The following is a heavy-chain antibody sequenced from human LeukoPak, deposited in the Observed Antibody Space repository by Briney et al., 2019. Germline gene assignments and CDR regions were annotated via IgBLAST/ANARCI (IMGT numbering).Heavy chain of an antibody. CDR1: GGSISSGDYY. CDR2: IYYSGST. Sequence: PSETLSLTCTVSGGSISSGDYYWSWIRQPPGKGLEWIGYIYYSGSTYYNPSLKSRVTISVDTSKNQFSLKLSSVTAADTAVYYCARGIAAAGTKYWGQGTLVTVSS. D-gene: IGHD6-13*01. J-gene: IGHJ4*02. CDR3: ARGIAAAGTKY. V-gene: IGHV4-61*08.